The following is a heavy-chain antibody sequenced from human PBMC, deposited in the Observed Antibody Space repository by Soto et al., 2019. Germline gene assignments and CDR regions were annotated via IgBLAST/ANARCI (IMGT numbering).Heavy chain of an antibody. CDR3: ASSSLYGMDV. CDR2: IYTSGST. CDR1: GGSISSYY. Sequence: SETLSLTCTVSGGSISSYYWSWIRQPAGKGLEWIGRIYTSGSTNYNPSLKSRVTMSVDTSKNQFSLKVGSVTAADTAVYYCASSSLYGMDVWGQGTTVTVSS. V-gene: IGHV4-4*07. J-gene: IGHJ6*02.